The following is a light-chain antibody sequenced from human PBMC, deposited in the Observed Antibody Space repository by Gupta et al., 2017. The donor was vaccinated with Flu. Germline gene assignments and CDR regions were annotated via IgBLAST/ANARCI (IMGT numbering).Light chain of an antibody. CDR2: RNN. V-gene: IGLV1-47*01. CDR1: SSNLGSNY. J-gene: IGLJ3*02. CDR3: AAWDDSLSVIWV. Sequence: SSNLGSNYVYGYQQLPGTAPKLLIFRNNQRPSGVPDRFSGSKSGTSAALAISVLRSEDEADYYCAAWDDSLSVIWVFGGGTKLTVL.